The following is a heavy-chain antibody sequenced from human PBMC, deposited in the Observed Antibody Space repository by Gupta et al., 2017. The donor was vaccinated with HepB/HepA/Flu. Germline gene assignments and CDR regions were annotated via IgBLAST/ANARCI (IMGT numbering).Heavy chain of an antibody. CDR1: GFTFDDYA. J-gene: IGHJ3*02. Sequence: EVLLVESGGGLVQPGRSLRLSCAASGFTFDDYAMHWVRHAPGKGLEWVSGISWNSGSIGYADSVKGRFTISRDNAKNSLYLQMNSLRAEDTALYYCAKVLDSSGYYYPAFDIWGQGTMVTVSS. CDR2: ISWNSGSI. CDR3: AKVLDSSGYYYPAFDI. D-gene: IGHD3-22*01. V-gene: IGHV3-9*01.